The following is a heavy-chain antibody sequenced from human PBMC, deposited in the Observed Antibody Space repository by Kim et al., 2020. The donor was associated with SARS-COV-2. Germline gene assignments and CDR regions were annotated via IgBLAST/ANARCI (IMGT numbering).Heavy chain of an antibody. D-gene: IGHD5-18*01. CDR2: INPSGGST. V-gene: IGHV1-46*01. CDR3: ARSLSTAMVFAYSDY. CDR1: GYTFTSYY. J-gene: IGHJ4*02. Sequence: ASVKVSCKASGYTFTSYYMHWVRQAPGQGLEWMGIINPSGGSTSYAQKFQGRVTMTRDTSTSTVYMELSSLRSEDTAVYYCARSLSTAMVFAYSDYWGQGTLVTVSS.